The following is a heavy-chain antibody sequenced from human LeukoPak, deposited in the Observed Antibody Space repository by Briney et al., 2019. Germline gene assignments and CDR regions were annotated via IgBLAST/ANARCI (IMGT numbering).Heavy chain of an antibody. CDR2: IYPGDSDT. Sequence: GESLKISCKGSRYTFTSYWIGWVCQMPGKGLEWMGIIYPGDSDTRYSPSFQGQVTISADKSTSTAYLQWSSLKASDTAMYYCARLSGSYWDYFDYWGQGTLVTVPS. CDR3: ARLSGSYWDYFDY. CDR1: RYTFTSYW. D-gene: IGHD1-26*01. V-gene: IGHV5-51*01. J-gene: IGHJ4*02.